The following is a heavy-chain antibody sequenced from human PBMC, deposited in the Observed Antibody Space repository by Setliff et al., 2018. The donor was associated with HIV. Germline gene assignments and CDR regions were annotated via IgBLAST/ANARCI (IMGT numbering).Heavy chain of an antibody. V-gene: IGHV4-38-2*02. CDR1: GYSISSGYY. CDR3: ARGQVWSGYLNY. J-gene: IGHJ4*02. D-gene: IGHD3-3*01. CDR2: INHSGST. Sequence: SETLSLTCTVSGYSISSGYYWGWIRQPPGKGLEWIGEINHSGSTNQNPSLKSRVTISVDTSKNQFSLKLRSVTAADTAVYYCARGQVWSGYLNYWGQGTLVTVSS.